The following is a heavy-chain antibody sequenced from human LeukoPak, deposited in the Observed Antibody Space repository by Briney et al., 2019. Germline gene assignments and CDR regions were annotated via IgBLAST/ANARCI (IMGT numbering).Heavy chain of an antibody. J-gene: IGHJ3*02. CDR2: IYPGDSDT. CDR1: GYSFTSYW. CDR3: ASLYYDFDPDAFDI. V-gene: IGHV5-51*01. Sequence: GESLKISCKGSGYSFTSYWIGWVRQMPGKGLEWMGIIYPGDSDTRYSPSSQGQVTISAAKSISTAYLQWSSLKASDTAMYYCASLYYDFDPDAFDIWGQGTMVTVSS. D-gene: IGHD3-3*01.